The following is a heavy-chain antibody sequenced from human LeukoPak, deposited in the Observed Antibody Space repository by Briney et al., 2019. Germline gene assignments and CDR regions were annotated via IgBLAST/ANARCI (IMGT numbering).Heavy chain of an antibody. CDR2: ISASGASI. D-gene: IGHD3-16*02. J-gene: IGHJ4*02. V-gene: IGHV3-11*04. Sequence: GGSLRLSCAASGFTFSDYYMSWIRQAPGKGLEWVSYISASGASIYYIDSVKGRFTISRDNAKNSLYLQMNSLRAEDTAIYYCNLMITFGGVIVGDYWGQGTLVTVSS. CDR1: GFTFSDYY. CDR3: NLMITFGGVIVGDY.